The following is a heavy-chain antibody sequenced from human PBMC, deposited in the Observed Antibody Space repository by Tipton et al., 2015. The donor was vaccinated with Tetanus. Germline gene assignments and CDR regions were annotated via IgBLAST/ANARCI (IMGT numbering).Heavy chain of an antibody. J-gene: IGHJ5*02. CDR2: IYYSGST. CDR1: GGSISSPNYY. CDR3: ARYSIVATSNNWFDP. V-gene: IGHV4-30-4*08. D-gene: IGHD5-12*01. Sequence: TLSLTCTVSGGSISSPNYYWSWIRQHPGKGLEWILYIYYSGSTYYNPSLKSRVTISVDTSKNQFSLKLSSVTAADTAVYYCARYSIVATSNNWFDPWGQGTLVTVSS.